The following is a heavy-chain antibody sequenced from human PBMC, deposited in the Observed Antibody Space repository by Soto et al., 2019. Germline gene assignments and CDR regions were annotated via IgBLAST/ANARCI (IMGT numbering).Heavy chain of an antibody. J-gene: IGHJ4*02. Sequence: SEALSLTCTVSGGSISSSSYYWGWIRQPPGKGLEWIGSIYYSGSTYYNPSLKSRVTISVDTSKNQFSLKLSSVTAADTAVYYCVINSTGSIYYDTWGQETLVTVSS. CDR2: IYYSGST. CDR1: GGSISSSSYY. D-gene: IGHD3-16*01. V-gene: IGHV4-39*07. CDR3: VINSTGSIYYDT.